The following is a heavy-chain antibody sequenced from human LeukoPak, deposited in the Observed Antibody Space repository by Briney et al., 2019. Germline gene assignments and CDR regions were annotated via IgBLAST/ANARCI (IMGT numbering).Heavy chain of an antibody. J-gene: IGHJ4*02. CDR3: ARDSTYYYGSGSSGPHYFDY. Sequence: GRSLRLSCAASGFTFSSYAMHWVRQAPGKGLEWVAVISYDGGNTYYADSVKGRFTISRDNCKKTLYLQLNSLRAEDTAVYYCARDSTYYYGSGSSGPHYFDYWGQGTLVTVSS. V-gene: IGHV3-30*01. CDR2: ISYDGGNT. D-gene: IGHD3-10*01. CDR1: GFTFSSYA.